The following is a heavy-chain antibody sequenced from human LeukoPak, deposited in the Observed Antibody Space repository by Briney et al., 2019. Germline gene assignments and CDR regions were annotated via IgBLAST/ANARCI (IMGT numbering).Heavy chain of an antibody. J-gene: IGHJ4*02. Sequence: GASVKVSCKASGYAFTGYYMHWVRQAPGQGLEWMGWINPNSGGTNYEQKFQGRVTMTRDTSISTAYMELSRLRSDDTAVYYCARVNSGSPFDYWGQGTLVTVSS. CDR2: INPNSGGT. CDR3: ARVNSGSPFDY. CDR1: GYAFTGYY. D-gene: IGHD3-10*01. V-gene: IGHV1-2*02.